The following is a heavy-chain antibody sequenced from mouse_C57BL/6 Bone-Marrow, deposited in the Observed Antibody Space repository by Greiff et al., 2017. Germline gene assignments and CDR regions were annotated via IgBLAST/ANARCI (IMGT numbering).Heavy chain of an antibody. Sequence: EVQLQQSGPELVKPGASVKISCKASGYSFTGYYMNWVKQSPEKSLEWIGEINPSTGGTTYNQKFKAKATLTVDKSSSTAYMQLKSLPSEDSAVYYRARNTTVYYMDYWGQGTTRTVSS. J-gene: IGHJ2*01. D-gene: IGHD1-1*01. CDR1: GYSFTGYY. CDR2: INPSTGGT. CDR3: ARNTTVYYMDY. V-gene: IGHV1-42*01.